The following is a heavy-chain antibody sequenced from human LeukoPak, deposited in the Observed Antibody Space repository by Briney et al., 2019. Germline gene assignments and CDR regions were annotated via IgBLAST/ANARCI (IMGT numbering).Heavy chain of an antibody. CDR1: GFTFSSYW. CDR3: ARVSRDESGWFDP. CDR2: IKQDGSEK. V-gene: IGHV3-7*01. J-gene: IGHJ5*02. Sequence: QSGGSLRLSCAASGFTFSSYWMSWVRQAPGKGLEWVANIKQDGSEKYYVDSVKGRFTISRDNAKNSLYLQMNSLRAEGTAVYYCARVSRDESGWFDPWGQGTLVTVSS. D-gene: IGHD6-25*01.